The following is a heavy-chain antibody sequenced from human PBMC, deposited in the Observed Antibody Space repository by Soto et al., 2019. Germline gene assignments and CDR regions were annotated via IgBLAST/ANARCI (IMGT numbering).Heavy chain of an antibody. CDR1: GYTFTGYY. J-gene: IGHJ5*02. CDR2: IKPNSGGT. V-gene: IGHV1-2*04. CDR3: ARDEWGYSLTS. D-gene: IGHD5-18*01. Sequence: AASVKVSCKASGYTFTGYYMHWVRQAPGQGLEWMGWIKPNSGGTNYAQKFQGWVTMTRDTSISTAYMELSRLRSDDTAVYYCARDEWGYSLTSWGQGTLVTVSS.